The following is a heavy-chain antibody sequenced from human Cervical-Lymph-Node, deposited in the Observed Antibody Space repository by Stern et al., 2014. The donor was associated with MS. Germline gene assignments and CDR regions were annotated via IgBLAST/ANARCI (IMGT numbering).Heavy chain of an antibody. V-gene: IGHV3-11*01. CDR2: ISSSGTII. CDR1: GFTFSDFY. J-gene: IGHJ4*02. D-gene: IGHD5-18*01. Sequence: QMQLVQSGGGLVKPGGSLRLSCAASGFTFSDFYMSWIRQAPGKGLEWVSYISSSGTIIYYADSVRGRFTISRDDAKNSLYLQMNSLRAEDTAVYYCARPRGYSYGSPLDYWGQGTLVTVSS. CDR3: ARPRGYSYGSPLDY.